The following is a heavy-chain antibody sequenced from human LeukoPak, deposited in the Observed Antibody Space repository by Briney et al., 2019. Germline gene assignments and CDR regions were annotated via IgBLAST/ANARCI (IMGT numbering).Heavy chain of an antibody. V-gene: IGHV4-4*07. CDR3: ARDSSSSWALDY. CDR1: GGSISYYY. Sequence: ASETLSLTCSVSGGSISYYYWSWIRQPAGKGLEWIGRIYTSGSTNYNPSLKSRVTMSVDTSKNQFSLKLSSVTAADTAVYYCARDSSSSWALDYWGQGTLVTVSS. J-gene: IGHJ4*02. D-gene: IGHD6-13*01. CDR2: IYTSGST.